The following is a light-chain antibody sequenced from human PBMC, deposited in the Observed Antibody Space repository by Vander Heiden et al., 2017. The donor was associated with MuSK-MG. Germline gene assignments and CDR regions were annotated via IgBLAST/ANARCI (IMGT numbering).Light chain of an antibody. CDR2: DAS. CDR3: QQRSNWPPYT. J-gene: IGKJ2*01. Sequence: EIVLTQSPATLSLSPGERATLSCRASQSVSSYLAWYQQKPGQAPRLLIYDASNRATGIPARFSGSGYGTDFTLTISSREPEDFAVYCCQQRSNWPPYTFGQGTKLEIK. V-gene: IGKV3-11*01. CDR1: QSVSSY.